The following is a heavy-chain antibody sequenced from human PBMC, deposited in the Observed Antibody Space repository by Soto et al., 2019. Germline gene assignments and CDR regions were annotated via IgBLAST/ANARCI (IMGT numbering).Heavy chain of an antibody. J-gene: IGHJ6*03. CDR1: GGSFSGYY. CDR3: ARGRNEVLRYFDWSKYYYYYMDV. Sequence: LETLSLTCAVYGGSFSGYYWSWIRQPPGKGLEWIGEINHSGSTNYNPSLKSRVTISVDTSKNQFSLKLSSVTAADTAVYYCARGRNEVLRYFDWSKYYYYYMDVWGKGTTVTV. V-gene: IGHV4-34*01. CDR2: INHSGST. D-gene: IGHD3-9*01.